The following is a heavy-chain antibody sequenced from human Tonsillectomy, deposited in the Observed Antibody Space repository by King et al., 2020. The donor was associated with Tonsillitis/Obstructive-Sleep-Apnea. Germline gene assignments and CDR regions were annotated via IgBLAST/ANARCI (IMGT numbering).Heavy chain of an antibody. J-gene: IGHJ3*02. CDR3: ARDEGPGEAAFDI. CDR2: ISSSSSYI. D-gene: IGHD3-16*01. Sequence: VQLVESGGGLVKPGGSLRHSCAASGFTFSSYSMNWVRQAPGKGLEWVSSISSSSSYIYYADSVKGRFTISRDNAKNSLYLQMNSLRAEDTAVYYCARDEGPGEAAFDIWGQGTMVTVSS. V-gene: IGHV3-21*01. CDR1: GFTFSSYS.